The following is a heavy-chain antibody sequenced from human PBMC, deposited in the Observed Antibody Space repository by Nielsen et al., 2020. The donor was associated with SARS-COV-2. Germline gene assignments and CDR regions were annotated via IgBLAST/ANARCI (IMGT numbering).Heavy chain of an antibody. CDR3: ARDLLPRITMVRGWFDP. J-gene: IGHJ5*02. D-gene: IGHD3-10*01. Sequence: ASVKVSCKASGYTFTSYAMNWVRQAPGQGLEWMGWINTNTGNPTYAQGFTGRFVFSLDTSVSTAYLQISSLKAEDTAVYYCARDLLPRITMVRGWFDPWGQGTLVTVSS. CDR2: INTNTGNP. CDR1: GYTFTSYA. V-gene: IGHV7-4-1*02.